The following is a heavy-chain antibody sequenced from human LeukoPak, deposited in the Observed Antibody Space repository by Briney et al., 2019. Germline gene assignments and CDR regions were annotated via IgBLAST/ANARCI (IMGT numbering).Heavy chain of an antibody. D-gene: IGHD3-22*01. CDR2: IYSGDSDT. CDR1: GYSFTSYW. J-gene: IGHJ4*02. V-gene: IGHV5-51*01. Sequence: GESLKISCKGSGYSFTSYWIGWVRQMPGKGLEWMGIIYSGDSDTRYSPSFQGQVTISADKSISTAYLQWSSLKASDTAMYYCARGGRDSYYDSSGPHYYFDYWGQGTLVTVSS. CDR3: ARGGRDSYYDSSGPHYYFDY.